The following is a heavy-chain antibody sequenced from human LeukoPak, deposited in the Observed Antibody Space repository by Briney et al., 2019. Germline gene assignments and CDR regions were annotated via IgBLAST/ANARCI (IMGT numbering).Heavy chain of an antibody. CDR2: MNPNSGNT. CDR1: GYTFTSYD. CDR3: ARGLTSYYDFWSGYYRFASFDI. V-gene: IGHV1-8*01. Sequence: ASVKVSCKASGYTFTSYDINWVRQATGQGLEWMGWMNPNSGNTGYAQKFQGRVTMTRNTSISTAYMELSSLRSEDTAVYYCARGLTSYYDFWSGYYRFASFDIWGQGTMVTVSS. J-gene: IGHJ3*02. D-gene: IGHD3-3*01.